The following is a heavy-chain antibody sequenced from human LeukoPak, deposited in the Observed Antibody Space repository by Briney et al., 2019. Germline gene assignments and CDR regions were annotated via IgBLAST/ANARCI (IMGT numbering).Heavy chain of an antibody. CDR1: GGSFSDYN. J-gene: IGHJ4*02. Sequence: SETLSPTCAVYGGSFSDYNWSWIRQPPGKGLEWIGENNHSGSTNYNPSLKGRVTISEDTSKNQVSLELSSVTAADTAVYYCVRHSRVVAFDYWGQGNLVTVSS. D-gene: IGHD2-15*01. CDR2: NNHSGST. CDR3: VRHSRVVAFDY. V-gene: IGHV4-34*01.